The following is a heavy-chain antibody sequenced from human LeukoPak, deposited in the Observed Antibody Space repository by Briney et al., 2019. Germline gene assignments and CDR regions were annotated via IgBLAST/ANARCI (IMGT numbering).Heavy chain of an antibody. V-gene: IGHV1-69*13. CDR3: ARDLAHYDFWSLAFDI. D-gene: IGHD3-3*01. CDR2: IIPIFGTA. Sequence: GASVKVSCKASGGTFSSYAISWVRQAPGQGLEWIGGIIPIFGTANYAQKFQGRVTITADESTSTAYMELSSLRSEDTAVYYCARDLAHYDFWSLAFDIWGQGTMVTVSS. CDR1: GGTFSSYA. J-gene: IGHJ3*02.